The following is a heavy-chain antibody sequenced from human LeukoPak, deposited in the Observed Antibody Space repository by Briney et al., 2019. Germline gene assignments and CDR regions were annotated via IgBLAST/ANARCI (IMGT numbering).Heavy chain of an antibody. V-gene: IGHV4-34*01. D-gene: IGHD2-21*02. J-gene: IGHJ5*02. CDR1: GGSLSGYY. Sequence: SETLSLTCAVYGGSLSGYYWSWIRQPPGKGLEWIGEISHSGSTNYNPSLKSRVTISVDKSKNQFSLKLSSVTAADTAVYYCAVYCGGDCYSGVNNWFDPWGQGTLVTVSS. CDR3: AVYCGGDCYSGVNNWFDP. CDR2: ISHSGST.